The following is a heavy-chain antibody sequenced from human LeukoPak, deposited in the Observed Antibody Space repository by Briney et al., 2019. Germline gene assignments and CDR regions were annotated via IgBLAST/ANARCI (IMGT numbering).Heavy chain of an antibody. CDR1: GGTISSSSYY. Sequence: PSETLSLTCTVSGGTISSSSYYWGWIRQPPGKGLEWIGSIYYSGSTYYNPSLKSRVTISVDTSKNQFSLKLSSVTAADTAVYYCARLTAMVDYWGQGTLVTVSS. CDR3: ARLTAMVDY. D-gene: IGHD5-18*01. V-gene: IGHV4-39*07. CDR2: IYYSGST. J-gene: IGHJ4*02.